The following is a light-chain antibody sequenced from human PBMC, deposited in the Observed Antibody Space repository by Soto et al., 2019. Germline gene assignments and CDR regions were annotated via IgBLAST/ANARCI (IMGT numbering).Light chain of an antibody. J-gene: IGKJ1*01. CDR1: QSVRSTS. Sequence: EIVLTQSPGTLSLSPGERVTLSCRASQSVRSTSLVWYQQKPGQAPRLLIYGASSRATGIPDRFSGSGSGTDFTLTISRLEPEDSALYYCQQYGSSSWTFGQGTRVEIK. CDR2: GAS. CDR3: QQYGSSSWT. V-gene: IGKV3-20*01.